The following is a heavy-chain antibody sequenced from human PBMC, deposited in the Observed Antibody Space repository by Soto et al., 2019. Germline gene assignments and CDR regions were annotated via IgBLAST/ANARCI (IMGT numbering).Heavy chain of an antibody. CDR2: ISAYNGNT. Sequence: ASGKVSCKASGYAFTRYGISWVRQAPGQGLEWMGWISAYNGNTNYAQKLQGSVTMTTDTSTSTAYMELRSLRSDDTAVYYCAREPESSGWSNEFDYWGQGTLVTVSS. V-gene: IGHV1-18*01. J-gene: IGHJ4*02. CDR1: GYAFTRYG. D-gene: IGHD6-19*01. CDR3: AREPESSGWSNEFDY.